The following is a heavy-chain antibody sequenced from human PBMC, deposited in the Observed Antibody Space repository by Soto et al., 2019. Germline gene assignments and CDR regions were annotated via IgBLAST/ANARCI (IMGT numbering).Heavy chain of an antibody. Sequence: QVQLQESGPGLVKPSETLSLTCTVSGGSISSYYWSWIRQPPGKGLEWIGYIYYTGSTNYNPSLKSRVTISGDTSKNQFSLKLSSVTAADTAVYYCARHVYCSGGSCGDYWGQGTLVTVSS. CDR1: GGSISSYY. D-gene: IGHD2-15*01. J-gene: IGHJ4*02. CDR3: ARHVYCSGGSCGDY. V-gene: IGHV4-59*08. CDR2: IYYTGST.